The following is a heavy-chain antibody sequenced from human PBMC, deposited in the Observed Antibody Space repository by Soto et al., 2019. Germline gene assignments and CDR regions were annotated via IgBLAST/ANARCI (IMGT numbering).Heavy chain of an antibody. D-gene: IGHD1-20*01. CDR3: AKPLGITGSADAFDI. Sequence: SLRLSCAASGIIFDDYAMHWVRQAPGKGLEWVSGITKNSGSRDYADSVKGRFTISRDNAKNSLYLQMNSLRAEETALYYCAKPLGITGSADAFDIWGQGTMVTASS. CDR1: GIIFDDYA. CDR2: ITKNSGSR. J-gene: IGHJ3*02. V-gene: IGHV3-9*01.